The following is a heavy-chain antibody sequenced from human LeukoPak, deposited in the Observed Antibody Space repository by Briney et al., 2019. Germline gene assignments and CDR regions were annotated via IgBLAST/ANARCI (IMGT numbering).Heavy chain of an antibody. CDR3: ARGQYDFWSGYSSTRGVFDY. CDR1: GYTFTSYY. D-gene: IGHD3-3*01. J-gene: IGHJ4*02. V-gene: IGHV1-46*01. Sequence: ASVKVSCKASGYTFTSYYMHWVRQAPGQGLEWMGIISPSGGSTSYAQKFQGRVTMTRDTSTSTVYMELSSLRSEDTAVYYCARGQYDFWSGYSSTRGVFDYWGQGTLVTVSS. CDR2: ISPSGGST.